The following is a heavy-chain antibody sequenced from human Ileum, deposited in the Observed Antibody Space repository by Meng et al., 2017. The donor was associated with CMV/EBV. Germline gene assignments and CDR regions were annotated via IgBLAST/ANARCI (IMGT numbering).Heavy chain of an antibody. CDR3: AKDLPRGPSDY. CDR2: IHSSGDT. CDR1: GDSTSKNY. V-gene: IGHV4-4*07. J-gene: IGHJ4*02. Sequence: QGQLQESGQGLLKPSETLSLTCIVSGDSTSKNYWNWLRLPAGKGLEWIGRIHSSGDTYYNPSLKSRVTISIDTSRNQFFLKLNSVTAADTAMYYCAKDLPRGPSDYWSQGTLVTVSS. D-gene: IGHD3-10*01.